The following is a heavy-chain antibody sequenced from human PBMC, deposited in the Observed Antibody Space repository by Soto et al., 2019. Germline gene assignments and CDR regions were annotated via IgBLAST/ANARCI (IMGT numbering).Heavy chain of an antibody. CDR2: IYYSGST. V-gene: IGHV4-39*01. Sequence: QLQLQESGPGLVKPSETLSLTCTVSGGSISSSSYYWGWLRQPPVKGLEWIGSIYYSGSTYYNPSLKSRITLSVDTSKNQFSLKLSSVTAADTAVYYCARPIFYAAMVPDWGQGTLVTVSS. CDR3: ARPIFYAAMVPD. D-gene: IGHD5-18*01. CDR1: GGSISSSSYY. J-gene: IGHJ4*02.